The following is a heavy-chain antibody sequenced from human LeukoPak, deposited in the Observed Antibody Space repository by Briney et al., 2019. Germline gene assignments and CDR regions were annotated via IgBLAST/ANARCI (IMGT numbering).Heavy chain of an antibody. V-gene: IGHV1-69*13. Sequence: SVKVSCEASGGTFSSYAISWVRQAPGQGLEWMGGIIPIFGTANYAQKFQGRVTITADESTSTAYMELSSLRSEDTAVYYCARVAHYCSSGSCYYYFDYWGQGTLVTVSS. CDR1: GGTFSSYA. D-gene: IGHD2-15*01. CDR2: IIPIFGTA. J-gene: IGHJ4*02. CDR3: ARVAHYCSSGSCYYYFDY.